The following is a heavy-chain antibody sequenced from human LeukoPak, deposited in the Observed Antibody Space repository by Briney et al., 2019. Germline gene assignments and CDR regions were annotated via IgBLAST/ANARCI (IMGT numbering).Heavy chain of an antibody. CDR2: IDAAGDT. CDR1: GFTFSNYD. J-gene: IGHJ5*02. Sequence: PGGSLRLSCAAAGFTFSNYDMHWVRQPSGRGLEWVSAIDAAGDTNYPDSVKGRIAISRENAKNSLYLQMNSLRVEDTAIYYCAGGDYNWNGFDPWGQGTLVTVSS. CDR3: AGGDYNWNGFDP. V-gene: IGHV3-13*01. D-gene: IGHD1-20*01.